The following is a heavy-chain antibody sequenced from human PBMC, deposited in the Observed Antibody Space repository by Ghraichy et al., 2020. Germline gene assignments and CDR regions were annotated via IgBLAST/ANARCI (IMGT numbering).Heavy chain of an antibody. J-gene: IGHJ4*02. CDR2: IYSSGST. CDR1: GGSISGHY. Sequence: SETLSLTCGVSGGSISGHYWNWIRQPAGKGLEWIGRIYSSGSTDYNPSLKSRVTMSVDTSKNQFSLKLTFVTAADTAMYHCARTAAYFGVDYFDSWGQGALVTVSS. V-gene: IGHV4-4*07. D-gene: IGHD4-17*01. CDR3: ARTAAYFGVDYFDS.